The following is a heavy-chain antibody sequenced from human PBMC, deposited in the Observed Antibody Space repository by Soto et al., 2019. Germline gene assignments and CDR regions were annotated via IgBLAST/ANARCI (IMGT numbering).Heavy chain of an antibody. CDR3: AREAALGRNYYYYYYGMDV. CDR2: IYYSGST. V-gene: IGHV4-31*03. J-gene: IGHJ6*02. CDR1: GGSISSGGYY. Sequence: SETLSLTCTVSGGSISSGGYYWSWIRQHPGKGLEWIGYIYYSGSTYYNPSLKSRVTISVDTSKNQFPLKLSSVTAADTAVYYCAREAALGRNYYYYYYGMDVRGQGTTVTVSS. D-gene: IGHD6-25*01.